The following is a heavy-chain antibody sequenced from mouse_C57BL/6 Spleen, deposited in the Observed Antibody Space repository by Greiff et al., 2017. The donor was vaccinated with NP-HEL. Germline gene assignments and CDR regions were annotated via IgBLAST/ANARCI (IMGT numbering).Heavy chain of an antibody. D-gene: IGHD2-3*01. J-gene: IGHJ1*03. CDR2: IDPETGGT. V-gene: IGHV1-15*01. Sequence: SGAELVRPGASVTLSCKASGYTFTDYEMHWVKQTPVHGLEWIGAIDPETGGTAYNQKFKGKAILTADKSSSTAYMELRSLTSEDSAVYYCTRAGLLQDWYFDVWGTGTTVTVSS. CDR3: TRAGLLQDWYFDV. CDR1: GYTFTDYE.